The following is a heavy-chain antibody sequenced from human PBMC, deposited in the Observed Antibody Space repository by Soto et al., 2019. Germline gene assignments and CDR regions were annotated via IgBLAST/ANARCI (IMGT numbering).Heavy chain of an antibody. D-gene: IGHD1-26*01. Sequence: QITLKESGPTLVKPTQTLTLTCTFSGFSLSTSGAGVGWIRQPPGKALGWLALIFWGDEKRYSPSLKSRLTSTKHTSKNPVCLTMTNMDPLDTATSYCAHRLGGSTTGGNFDYWGQGTLVTVSS. V-gene: IGHV2-5*02. CDR2: IFWGDEK. CDR3: AHRLGGSTTGGNFDY. CDR1: GFSLSTSGAG. J-gene: IGHJ4*02.